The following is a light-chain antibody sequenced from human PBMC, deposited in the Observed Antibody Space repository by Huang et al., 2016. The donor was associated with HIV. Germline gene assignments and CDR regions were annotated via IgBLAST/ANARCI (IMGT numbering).Light chain of an antibody. CDR2: GAS. CDR3: QQYGNSPLT. Sequence: EIVLTQSPATLSLSLGATATLSCGASQIVSSYLAWYQQKPGLAPRLLLYGASTRATGIPDRFSGSGSGTDFTLTISRLEPEDFAVYYCQQYGNSPLTFGGGTKVEIK. CDR1: QIVSSY. J-gene: IGKJ4*01. V-gene: IGKV3D-20*01.